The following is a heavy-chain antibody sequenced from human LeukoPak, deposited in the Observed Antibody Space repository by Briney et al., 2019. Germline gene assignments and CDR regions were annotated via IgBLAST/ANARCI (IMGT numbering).Heavy chain of an antibody. Sequence: ASVKVSCEASGGTFSSYAISWVRQAPGQGLEWMGGIIPIFGTANYAQKFQGRVTITTDESTSTAYMELSSLRSEDTAVYYCARVGHYDSSGFDYWGQGTLVTVSS. CDR1: GGTFSSYA. CDR3: ARVGHYDSSGFDY. CDR2: IIPIFGTA. J-gene: IGHJ4*02. V-gene: IGHV1-69*05. D-gene: IGHD3-22*01.